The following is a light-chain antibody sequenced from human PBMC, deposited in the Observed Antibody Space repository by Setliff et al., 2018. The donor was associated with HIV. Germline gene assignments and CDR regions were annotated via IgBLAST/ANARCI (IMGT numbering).Light chain of an antibody. CDR3: AAWDDGLNGYV. Sequence: QSVLTQPPSASGTPGQRVTISCSGNTFSIEVNTVNWYQQLPGTAPRLLIYNNNRRPSGVPDRFSGSRSGTSASLAISGLQSEDEANYYCAAWDDGLNGYVFGTGTKVTVL. CDR2: NNN. J-gene: IGLJ1*01. CDR1: TFSIEVNT. V-gene: IGLV1-44*01.